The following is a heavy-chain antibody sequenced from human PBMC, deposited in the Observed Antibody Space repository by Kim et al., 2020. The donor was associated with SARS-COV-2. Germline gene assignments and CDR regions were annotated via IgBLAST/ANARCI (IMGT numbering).Heavy chain of an antibody. D-gene: IGHD3-22*01. J-gene: IGHJ4*02. V-gene: IGHV4-39*01. Sequence: KSRVTITVDTSKNQFTLKLSSVTAADTAVYYCARQGVIYYDSSGCHYFDYWGQGTLVTVSS. CDR3: ARQGVIYYDSSGCHYFDY.